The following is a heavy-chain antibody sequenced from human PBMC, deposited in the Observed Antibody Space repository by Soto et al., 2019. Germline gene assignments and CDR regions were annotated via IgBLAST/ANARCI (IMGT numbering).Heavy chain of an antibody. D-gene: IGHD3-22*01. CDR2: ISSSSSYI. CDR3: ARVAMIVVVNGAFDI. Sequence: GVLRLSCAASGFTFSSYSMNWVRQAPGKGLEWVSSISSSSSYIYYADSVKGRFTISRDNAKNSLYLQMNSLRAEDTAVYYCARVAMIVVVNGAFDIWGQGTMVTVSS. J-gene: IGHJ3*02. CDR1: GFTFSSYS. V-gene: IGHV3-21*01.